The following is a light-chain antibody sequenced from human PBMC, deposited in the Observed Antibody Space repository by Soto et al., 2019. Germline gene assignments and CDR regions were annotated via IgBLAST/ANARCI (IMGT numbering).Light chain of an antibody. CDR2: AAS. J-gene: IGKJ1*01. CDR3: RHCTNAQCR. V-gene: IGKV3-20*01. Sequence: EIVLTQSPGTLSLSPGERATLSCRPSPSVSSTYLDWYQQKPGQAPRLLIYAASSRATGIPDRFSGGASATDSTLIFSRREREDFAVYYCRHCTNAQCRFGEGANVEF. CDR1: PSVSSTY.